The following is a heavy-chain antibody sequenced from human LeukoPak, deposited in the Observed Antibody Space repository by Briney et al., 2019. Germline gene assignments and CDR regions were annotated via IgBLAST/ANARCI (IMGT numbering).Heavy chain of an antibody. V-gene: IGHV4-34*01. CDR1: GGSFSGYY. D-gene: IGHD5-18*01. CDR3: ARLGYSYGGTY. J-gene: IGHJ4*02. Sequence: SETLSLTCAVYGGSFSGYYWSWIRQPPGKGLEWIGEINHSGSTNYNPSLKSRVTISVDTSKNQFSLKLSSVTAADTAVYYCARLGYSYGGTYWGQGTLVTVSS. CDR2: INHSGST.